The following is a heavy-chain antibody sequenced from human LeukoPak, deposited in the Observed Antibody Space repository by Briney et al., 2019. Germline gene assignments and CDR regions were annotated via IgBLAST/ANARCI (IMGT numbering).Heavy chain of an antibody. J-gene: IGHJ4*02. D-gene: IGHD1-1*01. CDR2: IFHSGNT. Sequence: SETLSLTCTVSGGSINTYYWSWIRQSPGKGLEWIGSIFHSGNTNYNPSLKSRVSISIGTSKNQFSLKLSSVTAADTALYYCARAFVGTHFDYWGQGTLVTVSS. V-gene: IGHV4-59*01. CDR3: ARAFVGTHFDY. CDR1: GGSINTYY.